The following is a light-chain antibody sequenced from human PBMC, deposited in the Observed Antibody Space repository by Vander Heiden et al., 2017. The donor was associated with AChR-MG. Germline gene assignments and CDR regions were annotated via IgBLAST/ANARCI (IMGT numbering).Light chain of an antibody. V-gene: IGLV2-14*01. CDR2: DVS. Sequence: QSALTQPAAVSGSRGQSSAISCTGTSSDVGGYNYDAWYQQHPGKAPKIMIYDVSNRPSGVSTRFPGSKSGNTASLTISGLQAEDEADYYCSSYTSSSTSVVFGGGTKLTVL. J-gene: IGLJ2*01. CDR3: SSYTSSSTSVV. CDR1: SSDVGGYNY.